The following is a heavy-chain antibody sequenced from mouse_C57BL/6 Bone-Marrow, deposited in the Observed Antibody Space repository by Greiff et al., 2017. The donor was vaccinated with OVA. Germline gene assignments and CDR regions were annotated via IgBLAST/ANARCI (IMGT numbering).Heavy chain of an antibody. CDR2: IDPETGGT. D-gene: IGHD1-1*01. J-gene: IGHJ2*01. CDR3: TRVYYYGSSYKDY. CDR1: GYTFTDYE. V-gene: IGHV1-15*01. Sequence: QVQLQQSGAELVRPGASVTLSCKASGYTFTDYEMHWVKQTPVHGLEWIGAIDPETGGTAYNQKFKGTAILTASKSSSTAYLELRSLTSEESADYYCTRVYYYGSSYKDYWGQGTTLTVSS.